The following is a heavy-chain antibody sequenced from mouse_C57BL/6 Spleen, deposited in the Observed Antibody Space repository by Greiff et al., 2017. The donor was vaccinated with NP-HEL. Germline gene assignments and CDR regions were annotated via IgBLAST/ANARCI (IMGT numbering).Heavy chain of an antibody. Sequence: EVKLVESGGDLVKPGGSLKLSCAASGFTFSSYGMSWVRQTPDKRLEWVATISSGGSYTYYPDSVKGRFTISRDNAKNTLYLQMSSLKSEDTAMYYCARLSGSSYDYYAMDYWGQGTSVTVSS. CDR1: GFTFSSYG. D-gene: IGHD1-1*01. V-gene: IGHV5-6*01. CDR2: ISSGGSYT. J-gene: IGHJ4*01. CDR3: ARLSGSSYDYYAMDY.